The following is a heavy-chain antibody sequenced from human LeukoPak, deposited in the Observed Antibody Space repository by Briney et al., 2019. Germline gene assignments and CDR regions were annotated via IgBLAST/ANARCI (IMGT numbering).Heavy chain of an antibody. Sequence: PSETLSLTCAVYGGSFSGYYWSWIRQPPGKGLEWIGEINHSGSTNYNPSLESRVTISVDTSKNQFSLKLSSVTAADTAVYYCARGASSGYDGRYFDYWGQGTLVTVSS. CDR2: INHSGST. J-gene: IGHJ4*02. CDR3: ARGASSGYDGRYFDY. V-gene: IGHV4-34*01. CDR1: GGSFSGYY. D-gene: IGHD5-12*01.